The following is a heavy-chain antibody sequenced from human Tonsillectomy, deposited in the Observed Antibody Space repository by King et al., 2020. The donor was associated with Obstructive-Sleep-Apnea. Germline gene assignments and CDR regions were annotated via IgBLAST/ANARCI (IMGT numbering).Heavy chain of an antibody. Sequence: VQLVESGGGLVQPGGSLRLSCAASGFTLSDHYMDWVRQAPGKGLEWVGRTRNKANSYTTENAASVKGRFTISRDDSKNSLYLQMNSLKTEDTAVYYCGRGGGITFGGVIAPDDAFDIWGQGTMVTVSS. CDR3: GRGGGITFGGVIAPDDAFDI. CDR1: GFTLSDHY. J-gene: IGHJ3*02. V-gene: IGHV3-72*01. CDR2: TRNKANSYTT. D-gene: IGHD3-16*02.